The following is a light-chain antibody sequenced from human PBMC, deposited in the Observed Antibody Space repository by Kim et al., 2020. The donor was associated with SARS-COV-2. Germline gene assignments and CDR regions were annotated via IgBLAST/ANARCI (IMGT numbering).Light chain of an antibody. Sequence: PGQPARITCSGDALPKQYAYWFQQKPGQAPVVVIYEDTERPTGIPERFSGSTSGTTVTLTISGVQAEDEADYYCQSADSSDTFWVFGGGTQLTVL. CDR3: QSADSSDTFWV. V-gene: IGLV3-25*03. CDR2: EDT. J-gene: IGLJ3*02. CDR1: ALPKQY.